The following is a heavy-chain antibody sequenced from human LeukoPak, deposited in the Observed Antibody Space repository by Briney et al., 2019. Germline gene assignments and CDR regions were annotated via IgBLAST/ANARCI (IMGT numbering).Heavy chain of an antibody. J-gene: IGHJ4*02. Sequence: GESLKSSCKGSGYSFTSYWISWVRQMPGKGLEWMGRIDPSDSYTNYSPSFQGHVTISADKSISTAYLQWSSLKASDTAMYYCARQGHSSGWHFDYWGQGTLVTVSS. CDR3: ARQGHSSGWHFDY. CDR2: IDPSDSYT. D-gene: IGHD6-19*01. V-gene: IGHV5-10-1*01. CDR1: GYSFTSYW.